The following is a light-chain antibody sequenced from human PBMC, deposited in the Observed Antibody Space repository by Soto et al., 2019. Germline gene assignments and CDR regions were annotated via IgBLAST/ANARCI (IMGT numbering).Light chain of an antibody. V-gene: IGKV1-39*01. CDR2: AAS. Sequence: DIQMTQSPSSLSASVGDRVTITCRASQCIRNDLSWYQQKPGKAPKLLIYAASSLQSGVPSRFSGSGSGTDFTLTISSLQPADSATYYCQQSYRTPITFGQGTRLEI. CDR1: QCIRND. J-gene: IGKJ5*01. CDR3: QQSYRTPIT.